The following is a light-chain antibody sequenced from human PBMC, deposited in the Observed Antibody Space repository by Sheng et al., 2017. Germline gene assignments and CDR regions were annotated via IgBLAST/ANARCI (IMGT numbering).Light chain of an antibody. J-gene: IGKJ1*01. V-gene: IGKV3-20*01. CDR3: HQYDRIPWT. CDR2: GIS. CDR1: QSVSSSY. Sequence: EIVLTQSPGTLSLSPGDSATLSCRASQSVSSSYLAWYQQKPGQAPRLLIHGISNRATGIPDRFSGSGSGTDFTLTISRLEPEDFAVYYCHQYDRIPWTFGHGTKVE.